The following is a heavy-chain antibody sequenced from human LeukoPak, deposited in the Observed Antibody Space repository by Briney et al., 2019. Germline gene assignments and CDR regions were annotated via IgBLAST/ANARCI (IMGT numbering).Heavy chain of an antibody. V-gene: IGHV3-21*01. CDR1: GFTFSSYS. D-gene: IGHD2-2*01. CDR2: ISSSSSYI. J-gene: IGHJ4*02. Sequence: GGSLRPSCAASGFTFSSYSMNWVRQAPGKGLEWVSSISSSSSYIYYADSVKGRFTISRDNAKNSLYLQMNSLRAEDTAVYYCARDSAATFDYWGQGTLVTVSS. CDR3: ARDSAATFDY.